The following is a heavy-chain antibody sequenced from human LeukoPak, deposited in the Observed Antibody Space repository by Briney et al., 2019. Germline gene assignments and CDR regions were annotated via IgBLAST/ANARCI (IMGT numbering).Heavy chain of an antibody. CDR1: GGTSSGYA. CDR3: ARKGDCTSTSCYNQYYYYYMDV. J-gene: IGHJ6*03. D-gene: IGHD2-2*01. Sequence: GASVKVSCKASGGTSSGYAISWVRQAPGQWLEWMGGIIPIFGAANYAQKFQGRVTITADESTSLAFMELSSLRSEDTAVYYCARKGDCTSTSCYNQYYYYYMDVWGKGTTVTVSS. CDR2: IIPIFGAA. V-gene: IGHV1-69*13.